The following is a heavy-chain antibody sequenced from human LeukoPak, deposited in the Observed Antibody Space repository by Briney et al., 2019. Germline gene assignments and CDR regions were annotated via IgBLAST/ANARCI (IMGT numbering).Heavy chain of an antibody. CDR1: GGSISSYY. V-gene: IGHV4-59*01. CDR2: IYYSGST. J-gene: IGHJ4*02. CDR3: AKASAYDSSGYYFDY. D-gene: IGHD3-22*01. Sequence: SETLSLTCTVSGGSISSYYWSWIRQPPGKGLVWIGYIYYSGSTNYNPSLKSRVTISVDTSKNQFSLKLSSVTAADTALYYCAKASAYDSSGYYFDYWGQGTLVTVSS.